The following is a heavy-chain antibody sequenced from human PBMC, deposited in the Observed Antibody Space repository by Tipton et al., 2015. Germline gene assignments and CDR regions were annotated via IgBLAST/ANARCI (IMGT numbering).Heavy chain of an antibody. D-gene: IGHD6-6*01. J-gene: IGHJ5*02. Sequence: QLVQSGAEVKKPGESLRISCKGSGYIFTNYWIGWVRQMPGKGLEYMGTIFPSDSDTRYSPSFQGRVSISADKSINTVYLQWNSLKASDTAMYYCARHGSIGARQNWFDPWGQGTLVSVSS. CDR1: GYIFTNYW. CDR3: ARHGSIGARQNWFDP. CDR2: IFPSDSDT. V-gene: IGHV5-51*01.